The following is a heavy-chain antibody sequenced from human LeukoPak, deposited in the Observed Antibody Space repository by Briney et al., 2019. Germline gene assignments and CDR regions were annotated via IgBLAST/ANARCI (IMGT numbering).Heavy chain of an antibody. CDR1: GGSISSSNW. D-gene: IGHD2-15*01. CDR3: AREVGCSGGSCYPYYYYYYGMDV. J-gene: IGHJ6*04. V-gene: IGHV4-4*02. CDR2: IYHSGST. Sequence: SGTLSLTCAVSGGSISSSNWWSWVRQPPGKGLEWIGEIYHSGSTNYNPSLKSRVTISVDTSKNQFSLKLSSVTAADTAVYYCAREVGCSGGSCYPYYYYYYGMDVWGKGTTVTVSS.